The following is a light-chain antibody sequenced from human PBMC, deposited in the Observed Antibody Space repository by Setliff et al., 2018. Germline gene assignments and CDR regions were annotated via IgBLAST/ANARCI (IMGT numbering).Light chain of an antibody. V-gene: IGLV2-14*03. J-gene: IGLJ1*01. CDR1: SCDVGGYNY. CDR3: TSYTTGGTYV. CDR2: DVS. Sequence: QSALTQPASVSGSPGQAITISCTGTSCDVGGYNYVSWYQQHPGKVPKLMIYDVSNRPSGVSNRFSGSKSGDTASLTISGLQAEDEADYFCTSYTTGGTYVFGAGTKVTVL.